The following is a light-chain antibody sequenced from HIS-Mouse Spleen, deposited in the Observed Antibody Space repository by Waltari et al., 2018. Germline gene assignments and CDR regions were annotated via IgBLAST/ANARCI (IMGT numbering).Light chain of an antibody. CDR3: QQYYSTPYT. CDR1: PSVLYSSNNKNY. Sequence: DIVMTQSPDSLAVSLGARATINCKSSPSVLYSSNNKNYLAWYQQKPGQPPKLLIYWAFTRESGVPDRFSGSGSGTDFTLTISSLQAEDVAVYYCQQYYSTPYTFGQGTKLEIK. V-gene: IGKV4-1*01. CDR2: WAF. J-gene: IGKJ2*01.